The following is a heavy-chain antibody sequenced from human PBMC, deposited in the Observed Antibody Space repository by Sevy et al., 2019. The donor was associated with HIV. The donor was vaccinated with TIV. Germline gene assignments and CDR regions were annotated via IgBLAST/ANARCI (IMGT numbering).Heavy chain of an antibody. CDR3: ALSGPSNHGAFDI. Sequence: GGSLRLSCAASGFTFDDYTMHWVRQAPGKGLEWVSLISWDGGSTYYADSVKGRFTISRDNSKNSLYLQMNSLRTEDTDLYYCALSGPSNHGAFDIWGQGTMVTVSS. D-gene: IGHD4-4*01. V-gene: IGHV3-43*01. J-gene: IGHJ3*02. CDR2: ISWDGGST. CDR1: GFTFDDYT.